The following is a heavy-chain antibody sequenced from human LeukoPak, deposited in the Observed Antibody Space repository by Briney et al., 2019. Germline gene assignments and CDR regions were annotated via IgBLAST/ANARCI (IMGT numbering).Heavy chain of an antibody. Sequence: GGSLRLSCAASGFTFSTYWMHWVRQAPGKGLVWVSRINPDGTTTSYADSVKGRFTTSRDNAKDTVYLQMNSLRAEDTAVYYCARVSIGWYSFDYWGQGTLVTVSS. CDR1: GFTFSTYW. V-gene: IGHV3-74*01. J-gene: IGHJ4*02. D-gene: IGHD6-19*01. CDR2: INPDGTTT. CDR3: ARVSIGWYSFDY.